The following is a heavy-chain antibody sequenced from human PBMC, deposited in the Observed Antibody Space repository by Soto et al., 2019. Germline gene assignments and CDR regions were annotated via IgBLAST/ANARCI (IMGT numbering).Heavy chain of an antibody. CDR2: ISSSSSYT. V-gene: IGHV3-11*06. CDR1: GFTFSDYY. D-gene: IGHD3-3*01. Sequence: GGSLRLSCAASGFTFSDYYMSWIRQAPGKGLEWVSYISSSSSYTNYADSVKGRFTISRDNAKNSLYLQMNSLRAEDTAVYYCARVGGGYDFWSGYPDPYYGMDVWGQGTTVTVSS. CDR3: ARVGGGYDFWSGYPDPYYGMDV. J-gene: IGHJ6*02.